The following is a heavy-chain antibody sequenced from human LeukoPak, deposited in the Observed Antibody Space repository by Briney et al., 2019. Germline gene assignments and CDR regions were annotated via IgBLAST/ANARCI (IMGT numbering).Heavy chain of an antibody. V-gene: IGHV4-59*01. CDR1: GCSISSYY. CDR3: ARDVAAGSSHFDY. J-gene: IGHJ4*02. CDR2: IYYSGST. D-gene: IGHD6-13*01. Sequence: SETLSLTCTVSGCSISSYYWSWIRQPPGKGLEWIGYIYYSGSTNYNPSLKSRVTISVDTSKNQFSLKLSSVTAADTAVYYCARDVAAGSSHFDYWGQGTLVTVSS.